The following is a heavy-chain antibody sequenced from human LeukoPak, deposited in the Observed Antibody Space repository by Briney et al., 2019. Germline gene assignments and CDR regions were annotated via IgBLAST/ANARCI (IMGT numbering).Heavy chain of an antibody. CDR3: AELGITMIGGV. J-gene: IGHJ6*04. V-gene: IGHV3-66*01. CDR2: IYSGGST. D-gene: IGHD3-10*02. CDR1: GFTVSSNY. Sequence: GGSLRLSCAASGFTVSSNYMSWVRQAPGKGLEWVSVIYSGGSTYYADSVKGRFTISRDNSKNTLYLQMNSLRAEDTGVYYCAELGITMIGGVWGKGTTVTISS.